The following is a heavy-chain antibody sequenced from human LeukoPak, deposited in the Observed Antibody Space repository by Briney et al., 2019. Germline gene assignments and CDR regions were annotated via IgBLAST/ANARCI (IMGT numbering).Heavy chain of an antibody. CDR1: GGSISSYY. CDR3: ARDGGGYDPFDY. J-gene: IGHJ4*02. Sequence: SETLSLTCTVSGGSISSYYWSWIRQPPGKGLEWIGYIYYSGSTNYNPSLKSRVTISVDTSKNQFSLKLSSVTAADTAVYYCARDGGGYDPFDYWGQRTLVTVSS. V-gene: IGHV4-59*01. D-gene: IGHD5-12*01. CDR2: IYYSGST.